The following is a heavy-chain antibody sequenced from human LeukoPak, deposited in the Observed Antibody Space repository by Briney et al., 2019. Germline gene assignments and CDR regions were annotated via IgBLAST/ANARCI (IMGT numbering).Heavy chain of an antibody. J-gene: IGHJ4*02. Sequence: SETLSLTCTVSGGSISSSNYYWGWIRQPPGKGLEWIGSIYYSGSTFYNPSLKSRVTIFVDTSKNQFSLKLSSVTAADTAVYYCARSGSYSGPYVYWGQGTVVTVSS. V-gene: IGHV4-39*07. D-gene: IGHD1-26*01. CDR2: IYYSGST. CDR3: ARSGSYSGPYVY. CDR1: GGSISSSNYY.